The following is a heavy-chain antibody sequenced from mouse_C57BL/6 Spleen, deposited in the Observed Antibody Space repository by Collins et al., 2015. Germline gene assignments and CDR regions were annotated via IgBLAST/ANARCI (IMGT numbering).Heavy chain of an antibody. V-gene: IGHV8-8*01. CDR2: IWWDDNK. Sequence: QPSGKGLEWLAHIWWDDNKFYNPALKSRLTISKDTSKNQLFLKIANVDTADTATYYCARAYDYGFDYWGQGSTLTVSS. CDR3: ARAYDYGFDY. J-gene: IGHJ2*01. D-gene: IGHD2-4*01.